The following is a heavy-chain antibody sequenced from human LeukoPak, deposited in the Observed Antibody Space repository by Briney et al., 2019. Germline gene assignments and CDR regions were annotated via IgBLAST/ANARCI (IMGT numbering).Heavy chain of an antibody. V-gene: IGHV1-46*01. J-gene: IGHJ4*02. CDR3: AREIGPRQLHLWASAFDY. CDR2: INPSGGGS. D-gene: IGHD5-18*01. Sequence: ASVKVSCKASGYTFTGYYMHWVRQAPGQGLEWMGWINPSGGGSTYAQNFQGRVTMTRDTSTSTVYMDLNNLRSEDTAVYYCAREIGPRQLHLWASAFDYWGQGTLVTVSS. CDR1: GYTFTGYY.